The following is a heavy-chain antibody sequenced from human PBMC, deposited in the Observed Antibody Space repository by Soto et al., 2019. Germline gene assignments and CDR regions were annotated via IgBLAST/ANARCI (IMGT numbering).Heavy chain of an antibody. Sequence: EVQLVESGGGLVQPGGSLRLSCAASGFTFSSYWMSWVRQAPGKGLEWVANIKQDGSEKYYVDSVKGRFTISRDNAKNSLQLQMNSLRAEDTAVYYCARVTDYYESSGYFDYWGQGTLVTVSS. J-gene: IGHJ4*02. CDR1: GFTFSSYW. CDR3: ARVTDYYESSGYFDY. D-gene: IGHD3-22*01. V-gene: IGHV3-7*01. CDR2: IKQDGSEK.